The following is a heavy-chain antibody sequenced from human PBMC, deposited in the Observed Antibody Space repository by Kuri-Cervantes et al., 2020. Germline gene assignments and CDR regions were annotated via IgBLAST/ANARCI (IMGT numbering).Heavy chain of an antibody. CDR2: IIPILGIA. V-gene: IGHV1-69*02. CDR3: ARSDYGDHLGYYGMDV. D-gene: IGHD4-17*01. CDR1: GGTFSSYT. Sequence: SVKVSCKASGGTFSSYTISWVRQAPGQGLEWMGRIIPILGIANYAQKFQGRVTITADKSTSTAYMELSSLRSEDTAVYYCARSDYGDHLGYYGMDVWGRGTMVTVSS. J-gene: IGHJ6*02.